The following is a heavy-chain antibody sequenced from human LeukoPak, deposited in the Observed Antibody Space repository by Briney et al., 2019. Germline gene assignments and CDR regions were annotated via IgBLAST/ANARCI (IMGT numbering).Heavy chain of an antibody. D-gene: IGHD5-18*01. Sequence: PSETLSLTCAVYGGSFSGYYWSWIRQPPGKGLEWIGEINHSGSTNYNPSLESRVTISVDTSKNQFSLKLSSVTAADTAVYYCARGNTAMAPYRYWGQGTLVTVSS. CDR2: INHSGST. CDR1: GGSFSGYY. V-gene: IGHV4-34*01. CDR3: ARGNTAMAPYRY. J-gene: IGHJ4*02.